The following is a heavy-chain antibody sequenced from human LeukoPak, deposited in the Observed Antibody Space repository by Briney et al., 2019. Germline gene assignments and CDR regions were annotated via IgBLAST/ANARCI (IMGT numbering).Heavy chain of an antibody. CDR3: ASAIYYCSSTSCYTGYFDY. CDR1: GGSFSGYY. V-gene: IGHV4-34*01. J-gene: IGHJ4*02. D-gene: IGHD2-2*02. Sequence: PSETLSLTCAVYGGSFSGYYWSWIRQPPGKGLEWIGEINHSGSTNYNPSLKSRVTISVDTSKNQFSLKLSSVTAADTDVYYCASAIYYCSSTSCYTGYFDYWGQGTLVTVSS. CDR2: INHSGST.